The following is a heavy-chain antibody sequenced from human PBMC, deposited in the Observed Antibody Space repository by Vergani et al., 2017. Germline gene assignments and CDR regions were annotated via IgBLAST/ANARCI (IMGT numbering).Heavy chain of an antibody. D-gene: IGHD5-12*01. CDR2: IIPILGIA. CDR1: GGTFSSYA. CDR3: ARVSGYEGSEFDP. Sequence: QVQLVQSGAEVKKPGSSVKVSCKASGGTFSSYAISWVRQAPGQGLEWMGRIIPILGIANYAQKFQGRVTITADKSMSTAYMELSSLRSEDTAVYYCARVSGYEGSEFDPWGQGTLVTVSS. J-gene: IGHJ5*02. V-gene: IGHV1-69*04.